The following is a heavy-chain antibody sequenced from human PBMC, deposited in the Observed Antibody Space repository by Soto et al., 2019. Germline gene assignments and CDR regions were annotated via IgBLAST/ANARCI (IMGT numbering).Heavy chain of an antibody. J-gene: IGHJ5*02. CDR3: ARVLVAWSGPFDP. V-gene: IGHV1-8*01. Sequence: GASVKVSCKASGYTFTSYDINWVRHATGQGLEWMGWMNPNSGNTGYAQKFQGRVTMTRNTSISTAYMELSSLRSEDTAVYYCARVLVAWSGPFDPWGQGTLVTVSS. CDR1: GYTFTSYD. D-gene: IGHD3-3*01. CDR2: MNPNSGNT.